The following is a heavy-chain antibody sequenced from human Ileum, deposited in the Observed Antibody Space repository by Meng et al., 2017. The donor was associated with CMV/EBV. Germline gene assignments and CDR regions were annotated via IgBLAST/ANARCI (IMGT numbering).Heavy chain of an antibody. D-gene: IGHD6-13*01. CDR2: SNPKTGAT. CDR3: VRDPAPVGKGVWFDS. V-gene: IGHV1-2*02. Sequence: ASVKVSCKASGYTLSAYFLHWVRQAPGQGLEWMGWSNPKTGATKYAQTFRDRVTMTLDTSITTAYMDLSRLTSDDTAIYYCVRDPAPVGKGVWFDSWGQGTLVTVSS. CDR1: GYTLSAYF. J-gene: IGHJ5*01.